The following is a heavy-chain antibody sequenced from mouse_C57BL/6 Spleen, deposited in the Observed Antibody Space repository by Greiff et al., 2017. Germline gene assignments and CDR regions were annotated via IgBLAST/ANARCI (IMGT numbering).Heavy chain of an antibody. Sequence: QVQLQQPGAELVKPGASVKLSCKASGYTFTSYWMHWVKQRPGQGLEWIGIIHPNSGSTNYNEKFKSKATLTVDKSSSTAYMQLSSLTYEDSAVYYCARWDTTVIAPYYFDYWGQGTTLTVSS. J-gene: IGHJ2*01. CDR2: IHPNSGST. V-gene: IGHV1-64*01. D-gene: IGHD1-1*01. CDR1: GYTFTSYW. CDR3: ARWDTTVIAPYYFDY.